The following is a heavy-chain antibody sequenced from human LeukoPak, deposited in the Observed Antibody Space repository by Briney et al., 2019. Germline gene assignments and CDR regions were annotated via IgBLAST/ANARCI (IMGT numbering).Heavy chain of an antibody. CDR2: IIPIFGTA. V-gene: IGHV1-69*13. CDR1: GYTFTSYY. J-gene: IGHJ5*02. CDR3: ARDREYSYGYNWFDP. D-gene: IGHD5-18*01. Sequence: SVKVSCKASGYTFTSYYMHWVRQAPGQGLEWMGGIIPIFGTANYAQKFQGRVTITADESTSTAYMELSSLRSEDTAVYYCARDREYSYGYNWFDPWGQGTLVTVSS.